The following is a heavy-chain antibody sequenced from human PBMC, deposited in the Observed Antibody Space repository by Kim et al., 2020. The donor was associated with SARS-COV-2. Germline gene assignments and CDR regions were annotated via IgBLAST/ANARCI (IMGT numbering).Heavy chain of an antibody. CDR2: FSYGGST. Sequence: SETLSLTCTVSGGSVSSGSFFWAWIRQPPGTGLEWIASFSYGGSTYYNPSPKSRLATSLDTSNNQFSLKLSSVTAADTAIYYCARHPPWAADKGGFDPW. CDR1: GGSVSSGSFF. D-gene: IGHD2-15*01. J-gene: IGHJ5*02. V-gene: IGHV4-39*01. CDR3: ARHPPWAADKGGFDP.